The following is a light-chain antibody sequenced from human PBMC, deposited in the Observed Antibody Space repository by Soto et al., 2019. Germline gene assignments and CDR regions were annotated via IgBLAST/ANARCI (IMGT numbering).Light chain of an antibody. Sequence: EIVLTQSPGTLSLSTGERATLSCRASQSVGHMFLAWFQQKPGQAPRLLIFDAYRRATGIPDRFSGSGSGTNFALTISRLEPEDFALYYCHQYASSFGTFGQGTKVDNK. CDR2: DAY. V-gene: IGKV3-20*01. J-gene: IGKJ1*01. CDR1: QSVGHMF. CDR3: HQYASSFGT.